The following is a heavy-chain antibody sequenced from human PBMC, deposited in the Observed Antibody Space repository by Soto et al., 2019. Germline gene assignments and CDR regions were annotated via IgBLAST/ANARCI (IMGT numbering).Heavy chain of an antibody. CDR3: AKLMFAAAAEFDY. CDR2: ISYDGSNK. D-gene: IGHD6-13*01. CDR1: GFTFSSYG. Sequence: QVQLVESGGGVVQPGRSLRLSCAASGFTFSSYGMHWVRQAPGKGLEWVAVISYDGSNKYYADSVKGRFTISRDNSKNTLYLQLNSLRAEDTAVYYCAKLMFAAAAEFDYWGQGTLVTVSS. J-gene: IGHJ4*02. V-gene: IGHV3-30*18.